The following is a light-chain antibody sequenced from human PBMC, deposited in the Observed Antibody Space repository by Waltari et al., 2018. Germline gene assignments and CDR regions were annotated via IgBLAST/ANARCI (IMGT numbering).Light chain of an antibody. CDR1: SPNIGSNT. J-gene: IGLJ2*01. Sequence: QSVLTQPPAASETPGQRVTLSCSGSSPNIGSNTVNWYQQLPGTAPKLLIYSNNQRPSGVPDRFSGSKSGTSASLAISGLQSEDEADYYCAAWDDSLNGVVFGGGTKLTVL. CDR2: SNN. V-gene: IGLV1-44*01. CDR3: AAWDDSLNGVV.